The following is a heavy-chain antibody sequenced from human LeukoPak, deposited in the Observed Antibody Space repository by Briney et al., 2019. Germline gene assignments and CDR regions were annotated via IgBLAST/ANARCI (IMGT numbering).Heavy chain of an antibody. Sequence: PGGSLRLSCSASGFNFRHDGLTWVRQVPGKALEWVGLISFSGDNAYYADSVKGRFTISRDNSNDSLSLHMNSLRVEDTAMYYCVQDIMLSAWGLGTMVTVSS. CDR3: VQDIMLSA. CDR1: GFNFRHDG. V-gene: IGHV3-23*01. J-gene: IGHJ3*01. D-gene: IGHD3-16*01. CDR2: ISFSGDNA.